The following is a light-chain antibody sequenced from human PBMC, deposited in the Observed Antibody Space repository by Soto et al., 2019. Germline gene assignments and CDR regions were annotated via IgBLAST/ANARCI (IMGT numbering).Light chain of an antibody. J-gene: IGKJ3*01. CDR2: DAF. Sequence: FELTQSIATLPLIPRERAPLSCRASQSVGIYLAWYQQKPGQAPRLLIQDAFNRVTGIPARFSGSGSGTDFTLTISSLEPEEFAVYYSQQRGNWPPTFGPGTRVEIK. CDR3: QQRGNWPPT. V-gene: IGKV3-11*01. CDR1: QSVGIY.